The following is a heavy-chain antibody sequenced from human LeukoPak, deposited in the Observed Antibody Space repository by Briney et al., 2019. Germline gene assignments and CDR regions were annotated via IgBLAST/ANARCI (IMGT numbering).Heavy chain of an antibody. CDR3: ARANSSSWYYFDY. J-gene: IGHJ4*02. Sequence: SQTLSLTCTVSGGSISSGSYYWSWIRQPAGKGLEWIGRIYTSGSTNYNPSLKSRVTISVDTSKNQFSLKLSSVTAADTAVYYCARANSSSWYYFDYRGQGTLVTVSS. CDR2: IYTSGST. D-gene: IGHD6-13*01. CDR1: GGSISSGSYY. V-gene: IGHV4-61*02.